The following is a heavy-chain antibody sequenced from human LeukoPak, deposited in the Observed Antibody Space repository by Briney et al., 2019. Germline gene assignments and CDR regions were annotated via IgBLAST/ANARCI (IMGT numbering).Heavy chain of an antibody. CDR1: GYTFTSYY. D-gene: IGHD2-15*01. J-gene: IGHJ4*02. V-gene: IGHV1-46*01. Sequence: ASVNVSCTASGYTFTSYYMHWVRQAPGQGLEWMGIINPSGGSTSYAQKFQGRVTMTRDTSTSTVYMELSSLRSEDTAVYYCARETDLVAAAFWGQGTLVTVSS. CDR3: ARETDLVAAAF. CDR2: INPSGGST.